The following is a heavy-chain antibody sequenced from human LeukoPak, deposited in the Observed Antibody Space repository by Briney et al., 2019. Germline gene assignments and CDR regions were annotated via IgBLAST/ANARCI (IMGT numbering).Heavy chain of an antibody. CDR1: GFTFSSHA. Sequence: GGSLRLSCAASGFTFSSHALSWVRQAPGKGLEWVSSLSGSGYNTYYADSVKGRFTISRDNSKNTVYLQMNSLRAEDTAVYYCASPVGDPGPFDYWGQGTLVTVSS. D-gene: IGHD4-17*01. CDR3: ASPVGDPGPFDY. J-gene: IGHJ4*02. CDR2: LSGSGYNT. V-gene: IGHV3-23*01.